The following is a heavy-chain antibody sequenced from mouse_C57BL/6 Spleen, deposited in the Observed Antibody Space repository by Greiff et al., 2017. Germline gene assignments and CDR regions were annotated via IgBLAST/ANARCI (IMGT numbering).Heavy chain of an antibody. D-gene: IGHD2-4*01. Sequence: VQLQQSGTVLARPGASVKMSCKTSGYTFTSYWMHWVKQRPGQGLEWIGAIYPGNSDTSYNQKFKGKAKLTAVTSASTAYMELSSLTNDDSAVYYCTRRGHYDVGCFDVWGTGTTVTVSS. CDR2: IYPGNSDT. J-gene: IGHJ1*03. CDR3: TRRGHYDVGCFDV. V-gene: IGHV1-5*01. CDR1: GYTFTSYW.